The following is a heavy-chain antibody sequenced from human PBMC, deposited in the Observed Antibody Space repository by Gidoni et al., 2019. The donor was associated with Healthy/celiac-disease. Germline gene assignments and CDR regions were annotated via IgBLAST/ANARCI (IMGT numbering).Heavy chain of an antibody. CDR3: AKHRAAARPLVPYYYYYYGMDV. CDR1: GFTFSSYA. D-gene: IGHD6-13*01. V-gene: IGHV3-23*01. CDR2: ISGSGGST. J-gene: IGHJ6*02. Sequence: EVQLLESGGGLVQPGGSLRLSCAASGFTFSSYAMSWVRQVPGKGLEWVSAISGSGGSTYYADSVKGRFTISRDNSKNTLYLQMNSLRAEDTAVYYCAKHRAAARPLVPYYYYYYGMDVWGQGTTVTVSS.